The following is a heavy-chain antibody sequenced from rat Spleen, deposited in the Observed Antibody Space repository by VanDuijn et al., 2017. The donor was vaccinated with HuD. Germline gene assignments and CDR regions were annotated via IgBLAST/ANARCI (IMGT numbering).Heavy chain of an antibody. Sequence: EVQLVESGGGLVQPGRSLKLSCAASGFSFSNYDMAWVRQAPTKGLEWVATIIYDGSRTYYRDSVKGRFTISRDNAKSTLYLQMNSLRSEDTATYFCTREETLYWYFDFWGPGTMVTVSS. CDR2: IIYDGSRT. V-gene: IGHV5-29*01. J-gene: IGHJ1*01. CDR3: TREETLYWYFDF. CDR1: GFSFSNYD. D-gene: IGHD3-4*01.